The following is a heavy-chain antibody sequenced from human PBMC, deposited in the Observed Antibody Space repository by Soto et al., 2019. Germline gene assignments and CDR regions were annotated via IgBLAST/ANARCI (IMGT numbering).Heavy chain of an antibody. D-gene: IGHD3-16*01. Sequence: EVQLVESGGGLVQPGGSLRLSCAASGFTFSSYWMHWVRQDPGKGLVWVSSIKTDGTATQYADSVKGRFTVSRDNAKNTLYLQMNSQRAEDTAVYYCAKDLSWGQCDYWGQGTLVTVSS. CDR1: GFTFSSYW. J-gene: IGHJ4*02. CDR2: IKTDGTAT. V-gene: IGHV3-74*03. CDR3: AKDLSWGQCDY.